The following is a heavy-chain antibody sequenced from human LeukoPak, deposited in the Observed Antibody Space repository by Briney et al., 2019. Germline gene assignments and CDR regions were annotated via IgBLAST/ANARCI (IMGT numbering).Heavy chain of an antibody. CDR3: ARDTPGIAVAGTDYFDY. V-gene: IGHV4-61*02. J-gene: IGHJ4*02. CDR1: GGSISTSSYY. Sequence: SETLSLTCTVSGGSISTSSYYWSWIRQPAGKGLEWIGRIYTSGSTNYNPSLKSRVTMSVDTSKNQFSLKLSSVTAADTAVYYCARDTPGIAVAGTDYFDYWGQGTLVTVSS. D-gene: IGHD6-19*01. CDR2: IYTSGST.